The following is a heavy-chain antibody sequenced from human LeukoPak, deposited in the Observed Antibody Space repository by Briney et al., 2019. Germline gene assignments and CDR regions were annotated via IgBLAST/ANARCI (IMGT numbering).Heavy chain of an antibody. J-gene: IGHJ3*02. CDR1: GRTFPSYA. CDR2: LIPIFGTA. V-gene: IGHV1-69*05. CDR3: ARDVRLERLIRGAFDI. D-gene: IGHD1-1*01. Sequence: AVKFSCKASGRTFPSYAISWARQAPGQGLEWMGGLIPIFGTANHAQRFQGRVTITTDESTSTAYMELSSLRSEDTAVYYCARDVRLERLIRGAFDIWGQGTMVTVSS.